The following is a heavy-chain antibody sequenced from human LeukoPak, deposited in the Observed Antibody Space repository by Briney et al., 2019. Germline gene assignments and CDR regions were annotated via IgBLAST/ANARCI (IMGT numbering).Heavy chain of an antibody. CDR1: GGSISGYY. CDR2: SYYSGNT. CDR3: ARGATTTSRWLDP. Sequence: SETLSLACTVSGGSISGYYWSWIRQPPGKGLECIGYSYYSGNTNYNPSLKSRVTISVDTSKNQMSLKLSSVTAADTAVYYCARGATTTSRWLDPWGQGTLVTVSS. V-gene: IGHV4-59*01. D-gene: IGHD4-17*01. J-gene: IGHJ5*02.